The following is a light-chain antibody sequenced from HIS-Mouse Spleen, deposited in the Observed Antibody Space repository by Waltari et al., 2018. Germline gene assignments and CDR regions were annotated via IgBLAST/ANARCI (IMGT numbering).Light chain of an antibody. CDR2: GAS. Sequence: EIVMTQSPATLSVSPGERATPPCRASQSVSSNLAWYQQKPGQAARLLIYGASTRATGIPARFSGRGDETEFTLTISSMQSEDFAVYDCQQYNNWWTFGQGTKVEIK. V-gene: IGKV3-15*01. CDR3: QQYNNWWT. J-gene: IGKJ1*01. CDR1: QSVSSN.